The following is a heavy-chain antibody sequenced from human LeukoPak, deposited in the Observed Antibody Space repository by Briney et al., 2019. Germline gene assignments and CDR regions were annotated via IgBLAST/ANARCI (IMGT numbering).Heavy chain of an antibody. CDR3: ARLGRFLRVDYFDY. Sequence: GGSLRLSCAASGFTFSSYSMNWVRQAPGKGLEWVSSISSSSNYIYYADSVKGRFTISRDNAKNSLYLQMNSLRAEDTAVYYCARLGRFLRVDYFDYWGQGSLVTVSS. CDR2: ISSSSNYI. D-gene: IGHD3-10*01. CDR1: GFTFSSYS. V-gene: IGHV3-21*01. J-gene: IGHJ4*02.